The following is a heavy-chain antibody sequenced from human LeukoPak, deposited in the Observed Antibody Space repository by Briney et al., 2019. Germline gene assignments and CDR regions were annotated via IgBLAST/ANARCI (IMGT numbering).Heavy chain of an antibody. Sequence: GGSLRLSCAASGFTFSSYAMSWVRQAPGKGLEWVSSISSNGGSAFYADSVKGRFTISRDTSKNTLFLQMNSLRAEDTAIYFCAKKGRIPASGIKSFLVYWGQGTLVSVSS. J-gene: IGHJ4*02. D-gene: IGHD6-13*01. V-gene: IGHV3-23*01. CDR2: ISSNGGSA. CDR3: AKKGRIPASGIKSFLVY. CDR1: GFTFSSYA.